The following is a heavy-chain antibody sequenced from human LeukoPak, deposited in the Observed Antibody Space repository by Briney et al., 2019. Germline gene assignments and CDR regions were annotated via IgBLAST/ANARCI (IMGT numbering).Heavy chain of an antibody. J-gene: IGHJ6*03. Sequence: PSETLPLTCTASGGSMNRSNYYWGWIRQPPGEGLEWIGIIYHSGSTYYNPSLKSRVTISVDTSKNQFSLRLRSVTAADTAVYYCARSVSGYTYGNSYHYYMDVWGKGTTVTVSS. CDR1: GGSMNRSNYY. V-gene: IGHV4-39*01. CDR2: IYHSGST. CDR3: ARSVSGYTYGNSYHYYMDV. D-gene: IGHD5-18*01.